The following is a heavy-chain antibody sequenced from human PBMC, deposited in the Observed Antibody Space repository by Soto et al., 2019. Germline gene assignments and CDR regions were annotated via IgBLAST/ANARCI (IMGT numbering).Heavy chain of an antibody. Sequence: GGSLRLSCAASGFTFGDYVMSWVRQAPGKGLEWVGFIRSKAYGGTTEYAASVKGRFTISRDDSKSIAYLQMNSLKTEDTTVYYCTRNPWGLDEVYYFDYWGQGTLVTVSS. CDR2: IRSKAYGGTT. V-gene: IGHV3-49*04. D-gene: IGHD3-16*01. CDR3: TRNPWGLDEVYYFDY. CDR1: GFTFGDYV. J-gene: IGHJ4*02.